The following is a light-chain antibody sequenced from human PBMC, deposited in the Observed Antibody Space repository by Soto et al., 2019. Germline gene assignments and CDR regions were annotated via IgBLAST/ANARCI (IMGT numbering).Light chain of an antibody. Sequence: DIVMTQSPDSLGVSLGERATINCKSSQSVLYSPNNKNYLAWYQQKPGQPPKLLVYWASTRESGVPDRFSGSGSGTDFTLTISRLQAEDAAVYYCHQYHSAPKTFGKGPKVEIK. V-gene: IGKV4-1*01. CDR1: QSVLYSPNNKNY. CDR2: WAS. CDR3: HQYHSAPKT. J-gene: IGKJ1*01.